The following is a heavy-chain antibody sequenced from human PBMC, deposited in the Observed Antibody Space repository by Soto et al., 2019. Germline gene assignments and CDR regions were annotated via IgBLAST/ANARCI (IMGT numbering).Heavy chain of an antibody. Sequence: HPGRSLRLSCAASVFTFSSYAMSWVRQPPGQGLEWVSAISGRGDSTYYADSVKARFTISRDQSKNTLYLQMHSLRAEDTAVYFCAKERDNGADRYYFYDWGQGTLVTVSS. CDR3: AKERDNGADRYYFYD. D-gene: IGHD2-8*01. CDR1: VFTFSSYA. V-gene: IGHV3-23*01. CDR2: ISGRGDST. J-gene: IGHJ4*02.